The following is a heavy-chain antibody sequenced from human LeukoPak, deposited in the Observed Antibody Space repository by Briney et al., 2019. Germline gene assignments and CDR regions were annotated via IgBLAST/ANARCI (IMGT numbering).Heavy chain of an antibody. Sequence: QTGGSLRLSCAASGFTFSRYEMNWVRQAPGKGLEWISYISSSGTTIYYADSVKGRFTISRDNAKNSLYLQMNSLRAEDTAVYYCANLGDVGPYYYYGMDVWGQGTTVTVSS. D-gene: IGHD2-21*01. CDR3: ANLGDVGPYYYYGMDV. CDR1: GFTFSRYE. V-gene: IGHV3-48*03. J-gene: IGHJ6*02. CDR2: ISSSGTTI.